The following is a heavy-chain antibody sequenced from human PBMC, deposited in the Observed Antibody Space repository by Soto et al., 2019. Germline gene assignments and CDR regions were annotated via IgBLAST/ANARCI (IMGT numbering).Heavy chain of an antibody. D-gene: IGHD2-15*01. CDR3: ARGDRPVAAPDFTDV. V-gene: IGHV1-46*03. Sequence: QVQLVQSGAEVKKPGASVKVSCKASGYTFTSYYMHWVRQAPGQGLEWMGIINPSGGSTSYAQKFQGRVTMTRDTSTSTVYMELSSLRSEDTAVYYCARGDRPVAAPDFTDVWGKGTTVTVSS. CDR1: GYTFTSYY. J-gene: IGHJ6*03. CDR2: INPSGGST.